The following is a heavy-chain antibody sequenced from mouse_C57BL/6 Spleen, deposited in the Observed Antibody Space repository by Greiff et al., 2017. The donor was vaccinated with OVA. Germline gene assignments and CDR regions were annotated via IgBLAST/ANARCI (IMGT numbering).Heavy chain of an antibody. CDR2: IDPETGGT. CDR3: TRKGLLWRFFFDY. Sequence: QVQLQQSGAELVRPGASVTLSCKASGYTFTDYEMHWVKQTPVHGLEWIGAIDPETGGTAYNQKFKGKAILTADKSSSKAYMELRSLTSEDSAVYYCTRKGLLWRFFFDYWGQGTTLTVSS. D-gene: IGHD2-1*01. CDR1: GYTFTDYE. J-gene: IGHJ2*01. V-gene: IGHV1-15*01.